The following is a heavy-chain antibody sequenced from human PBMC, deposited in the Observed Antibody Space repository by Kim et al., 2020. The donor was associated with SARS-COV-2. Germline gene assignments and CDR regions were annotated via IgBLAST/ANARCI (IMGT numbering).Heavy chain of an antibody. CDR2: ITSDHNTI. J-gene: IGHJ3*01. CDR3: ARSVEGAFDV. D-gene: IGHD2-21*01. Sequence: GGSLRLSCVASGFTFSVYSMNWVRQAPGKGLEWISYITSDHNTIQYADSVKGRFTISRDNAKKLVYLQMNSLRDEDTALYYCARSVEGAFDVWGQGTVLTVSS. CDR1: GFTFSVYS. V-gene: IGHV3-48*02.